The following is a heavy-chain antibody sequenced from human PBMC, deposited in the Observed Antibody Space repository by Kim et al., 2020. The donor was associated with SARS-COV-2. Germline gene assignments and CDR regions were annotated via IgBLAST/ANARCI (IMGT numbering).Heavy chain of an antibody. Sequence: SGGSTSYAQKFQGRVTMTRDTSTSKVYMELSSLRSEDTAVYYCFAPAGDYWGQGTLVTVSS. D-gene: IGHD3-10*01. CDR3: FAPAGDY. CDR2: SGGST. V-gene: IGHV1-46*01. J-gene: IGHJ4*02.